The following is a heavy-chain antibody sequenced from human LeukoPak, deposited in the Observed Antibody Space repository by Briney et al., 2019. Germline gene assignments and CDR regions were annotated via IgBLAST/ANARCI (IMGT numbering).Heavy chain of an antibody. J-gene: IGHJ4*02. D-gene: IGHD5-12*01. CDR3: TTVFWGYSGYQLTN. Sequence: GGSLRLSCTASGFTFGDYAMSWVRQAPGKGLEWVGFIRSKAYGGTTEYAASVKGRFTISRDDSKSIAYLQMNSLKTEDTAVYYCTTVFWGYSGYQLTNWGQGTLVTVSS. CDR2: IRSKAYGGTT. CDR1: GFTFGDYA. V-gene: IGHV3-49*04.